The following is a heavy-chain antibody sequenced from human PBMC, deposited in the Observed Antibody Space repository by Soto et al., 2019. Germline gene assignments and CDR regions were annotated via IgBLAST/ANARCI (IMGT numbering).Heavy chain of an antibody. D-gene: IGHD6-13*01. CDR2: ISGSGGST. V-gene: IGHV3-23*01. CDR1: GFTFSSYA. Sequence: PGGSLRLSCAASGFTFSSYAMSWVRQAPGKGLEWVSAISGSGGSTYYADSVKGRFTISRDNSKNTLYLQMNSLRAEDTAVYYCAYVAIAAAGTTNYFDYWGQGTLVTVSS. J-gene: IGHJ4*02. CDR3: AYVAIAAAGTTNYFDY.